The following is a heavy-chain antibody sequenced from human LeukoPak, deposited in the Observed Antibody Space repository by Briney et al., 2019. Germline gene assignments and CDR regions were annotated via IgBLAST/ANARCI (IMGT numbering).Heavy chain of an antibody. CDR1: GFTFSSYA. Sequence: PGGSLLLSCAASGFTFSSYAMHGVRQAPGKGLEWVAVISYDGSNKYYADSVKGRFTISRDNSKNTLYLQMNSLRAEDTAVYYCARGEVAADAPLDYWGQGTLVTVSS. CDR3: ARGEVAADAPLDY. CDR2: ISYDGSNK. J-gene: IGHJ4*02. V-gene: IGHV3-30-3*01. D-gene: IGHD2-15*01.